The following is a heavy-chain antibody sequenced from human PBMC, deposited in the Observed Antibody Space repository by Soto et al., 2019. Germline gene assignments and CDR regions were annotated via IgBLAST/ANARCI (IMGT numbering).Heavy chain of an antibody. CDR3: ARRYGDYGGYYYYYYMDV. CDR1: GGSISSYY. V-gene: IGHV4-59*08. Sequence: QVQLQESGPGLVKPSETLSLTCTVSGGSISSYYWSWIRQPPGTGLEWIGYIYYSGSTNYNPSLKSRVTLSVDTSKNPFSLKLSSVAAADTAVYYCARRYGDYGGYYYYYYMDVWGKGTTVTVSS. CDR2: IYYSGST. D-gene: IGHD4-17*01. J-gene: IGHJ6*03.